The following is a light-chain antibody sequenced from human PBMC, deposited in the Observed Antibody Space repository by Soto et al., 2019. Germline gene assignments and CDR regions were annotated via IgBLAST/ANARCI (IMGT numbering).Light chain of an antibody. J-gene: IGLJ7*01. CDR3: CSYGGTYTI. V-gene: IGLV2-11*01. CDR1: SGDVVGYNY. CDR2: DVS. Sequence: QSALTQPRSVSGSPGQSVTISCTGTSGDVVGYNYVSWYQQHPGRAPKVMIYDVSHRPSGVPDRFSGSKSGNTASLTISGLQTDDEADYYCCSYGGTYTIFGSGTQLTVL.